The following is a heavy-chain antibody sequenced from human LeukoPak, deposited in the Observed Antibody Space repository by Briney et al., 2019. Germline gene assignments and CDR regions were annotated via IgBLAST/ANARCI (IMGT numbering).Heavy chain of an antibody. CDR1: GFTLDDYT. D-gene: IGHD2-15*01. CDR2: ISWDGGST. Sequence: GGSLRLSCAASGFTLDDYTMHWVRQAPGKGLEWVSLISWDGGSTYYADSVKGRFTISRDNSKNSLYLQMNSLRTEDTALYYCAKALSGRAYYYMDVWGKGTTVTVSS. J-gene: IGHJ6*03. CDR3: AKALSGRAYYYMDV. V-gene: IGHV3-43*01.